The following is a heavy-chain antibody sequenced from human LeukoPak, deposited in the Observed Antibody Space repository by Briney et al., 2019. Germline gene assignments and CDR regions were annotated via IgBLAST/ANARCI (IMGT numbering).Heavy chain of an antibody. V-gene: IGHV4-34*01. CDR3: ATSSYYFDY. CDR2: INHSGST. J-gene: IGHJ4*02. Sequence: SETLSLTCAVYGGSFSGYYWSWIRQPPGKGLEWIGEINHSGSTNYNPSLKSRVTKSVDTSKNQFSLKLSSVTAADTAVYYCATSSYYFDYWGQGTLVTVSS. CDR1: GGSFSGYY. D-gene: IGHD3-10*01.